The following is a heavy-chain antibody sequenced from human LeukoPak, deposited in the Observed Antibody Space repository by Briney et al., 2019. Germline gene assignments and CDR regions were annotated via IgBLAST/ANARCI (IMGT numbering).Heavy chain of an antibody. CDR2: ISGGVVNT. D-gene: IGHD2-2*01. Sequence: GGSLRLSCAASGFTFSNYAINWVRQAPGKGLEWVSGISGGVVNTYYADSVKGRFTISRDNSKNTLYLQMNSLRADDTAVYYCARDFCSSEACPFRDDAFDIWGQGTKVAVSS. CDR3: ARDFCSSEACPFRDDAFDI. V-gene: IGHV3-23*01. CDR1: GFTFSNYA. J-gene: IGHJ3*02.